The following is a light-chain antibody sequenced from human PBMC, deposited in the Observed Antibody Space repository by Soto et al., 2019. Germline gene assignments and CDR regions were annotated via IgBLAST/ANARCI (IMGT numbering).Light chain of an antibody. CDR3: HQYNNWPRT. CDR1: QSVSSN. J-gene: IGKJ2*01. CDR2: GAS. V-gene: IGKV3-15*01. Sequence: EIAMTQSPATLSVSLGERATLSCRASQSVSSNLAWYQQKPGQAPRLLIYGASTRATGIPGRVSGSESGTEFTFTISSLQSEDFAVYYCHQYNNWPRTFGRGTKVDIK.